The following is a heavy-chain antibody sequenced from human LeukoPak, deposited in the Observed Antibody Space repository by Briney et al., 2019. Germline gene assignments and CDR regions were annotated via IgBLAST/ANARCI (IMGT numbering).Heavy chain of an antibody. CDR2: ISSSGSTI. D-gene: IGHD3-22*01. J-gene: IGHJ4*02. CDR1: GFTFSSYG. V-gene: IGHV3-48*04. CDR3: ARDRYDSSGTFDY. Sequence: PGKSLRLSCATSGFTFSSYGMHWVRQAPGKGLEWVSYISSSGSTIYYADSVKGRFTISRDNAKNSLYLQLNSLRAEDTAVYYCARDRYDSSGTFDYWGQGTLVTVSS.